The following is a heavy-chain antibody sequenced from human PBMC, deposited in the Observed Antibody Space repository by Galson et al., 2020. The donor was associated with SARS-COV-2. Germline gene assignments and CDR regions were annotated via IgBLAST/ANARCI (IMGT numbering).Heavy chain of an antibody. D-gene: IGHD6-25*01. CDR2: IYHSGST. V-gene: IGHV4-38-2*01. CDR1: GYSISSGYY. CDR3: ARQYSAVDY. Sequence: SETLSLTCAVSGYSISSGYYWGWIRQPPGKGLEWIGSIYHSGSTYYNPSLKSRVTISVDTSKNQFSLKLSSVTAADTAVYYCARQYSAVDYWGQGTLVTVSS. J-gene: IGHJ4*02.